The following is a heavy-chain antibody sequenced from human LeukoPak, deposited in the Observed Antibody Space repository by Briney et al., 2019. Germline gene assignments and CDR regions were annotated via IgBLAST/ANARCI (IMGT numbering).Heavy chain of an antibody. D-gene: IGHD3-3*01. J-gene: IGHJ4*02. CDR1: GYTFTSYG. Sequence: GASVKVSCKASGYTFTSYGISWVRQAPGQGFEWMGWISAYNGNTNYAQKLQGRVTMTTDTSTSTAYMELRSLRSDDTAVYYCARDRKADFWSGYYPYYFDYWGQGTLVTVSS. CDR2: ISAYNGNT. CDR3: ARDRKADFWSGYYPYYFDY. V-gene: IGHV1-18*01.